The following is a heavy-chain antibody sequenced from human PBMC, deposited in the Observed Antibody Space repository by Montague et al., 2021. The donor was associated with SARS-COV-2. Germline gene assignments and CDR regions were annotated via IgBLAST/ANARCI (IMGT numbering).Heavy chain of an antibody. CDR2: YYSGST. Sequence: SETLSLTCTVSGASINSRYWSWIRQPPGKGLEWIGYYYSGSTKYNPPLKSRVTISVGTSKNQFSVKVTSVTAADTAVYYCARQGGSNYGWFDPWGQGTLVTVSS. J-gene: IGHJ5*02. D-gene: IGHD1-26*01. CDR1: GASINSRY. V-gene: IGHV4-59*08. CDR3: ARQGGSNYGWFDP.